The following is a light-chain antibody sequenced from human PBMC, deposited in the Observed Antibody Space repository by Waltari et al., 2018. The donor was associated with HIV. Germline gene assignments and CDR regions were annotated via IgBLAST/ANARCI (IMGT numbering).Light chain of an antibody. CDR3: AAWDDILNAYV. J-gene: IGLJ1*01. Sequence: QPPSLSESPRQRVTISCSGSSSNIGSNAVNWYQQLPGKAPKLLIYYDDMLPSGVSDRFSGSKSGSSASLAISGLQSEDEADYYCAAWDDILNAYVFGSGTKVTVL. V-gene: IGLV1-36*01. CDR1: SSNIGSNA. CDR2: YDD.